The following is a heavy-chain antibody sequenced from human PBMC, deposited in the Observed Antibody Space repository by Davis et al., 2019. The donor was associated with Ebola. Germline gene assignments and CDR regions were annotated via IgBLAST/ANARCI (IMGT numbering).Heavy chain of an antibody. CDR3: ARTVATYGSGSYYYYYYGMDV. J-gene: IGHJ6*02. V-gene: IGHV5-51*01. CDR1: GYSFTSYW. Sequence: KVSCKGSGYSFTSYWIGWVRQMPGKGLEWMGIIYPGDSDTRYSPSLQGQVTISADKSISTAYLQWSSLKASDTAMYYCARTVATYGSGSYYYYYYGMDVWGQGTTVTVSS. D-gene: IGHD3-10*01. CDR2: IYPGDSDT.